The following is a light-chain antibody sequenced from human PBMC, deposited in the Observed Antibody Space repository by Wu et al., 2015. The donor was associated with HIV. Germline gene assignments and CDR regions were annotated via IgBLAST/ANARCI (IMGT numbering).Light chain of an antibody. Sequence: EIVMTQSPDILSVSPGERVTLSCRASQSVSSNLAWYQQKPGQSPRLLIYGASTRVTGIPARFSGSGSETEFTLTISSLQSEDFAIYYCHQYNNWPPWTFGQGTKVEVK. CDR2: GAS. CDR1: QSVSSN. V-gene: IGKV3-15*01. CDR3: HQYNNWPPWT. J-gene: IGKJ1*01.